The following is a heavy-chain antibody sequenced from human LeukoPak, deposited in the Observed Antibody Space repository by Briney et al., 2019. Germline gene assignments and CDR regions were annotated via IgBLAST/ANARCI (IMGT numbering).Heavy chain of an antibody. Sequence: ASVKVSCKASGYTFDGYYIHWVRRAPGQGLEWLGWINPDKGATKTAQEFRDRVIMTTDKSLATAYMEVTNLTSDDTAVYTRSSWDCSSGSCYTNMNFDHWGQGSLVTVSS. V-gene: IGHV1-2*02. CDR1: GYTFDGYY. CDR2: INPDKGAT. CDR3: SSWDCSSGSCYTNMNFDH. D-gene: IGHD2-15*01. J-gene: IGHJ4*02.